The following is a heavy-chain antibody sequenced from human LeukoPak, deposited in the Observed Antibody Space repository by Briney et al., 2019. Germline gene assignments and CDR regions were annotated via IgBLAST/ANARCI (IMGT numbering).Heavy chain of an antibody. CDR1: GFTFDNYA. J-gene: IGHJ4*02. V-gene: IGHV3-43D*04. CDR3: AAADKFWSPVDY. Sequence: GGSLRLSCAASGFTFDNYAMHWVRQAPGKGLEWVSLISWDGGSTYYADSVKGRFTISRDNSRNSLYLQMNSLRAEDTALCYCAAADKFWSPVDYWGQGTLVTVSS. D-gene: IGHD6-13*01. CDR2: ISWDGGST.